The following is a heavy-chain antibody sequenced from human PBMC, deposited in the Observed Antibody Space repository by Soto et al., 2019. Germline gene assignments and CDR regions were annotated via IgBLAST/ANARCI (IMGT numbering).Heavy chain of an antibody. J-gene: IGHJ4*02. CDR2: IKEDGSEK. Sequence: EVQLVESGGGLVQPGGSLRLSCADSGFNFDRHWMTWVRRAPGRGLEWVANIKEDGSEKNYVDSVEGRFTISRDNARNSLDLQMNSLRAEDTAVYYCARDALSTYYFDSWGRGSLVTVSS. CDR1: GFNFDRHW. CDR3: ARDALSTYYFDS. V-gene: IGHV3-7*01.